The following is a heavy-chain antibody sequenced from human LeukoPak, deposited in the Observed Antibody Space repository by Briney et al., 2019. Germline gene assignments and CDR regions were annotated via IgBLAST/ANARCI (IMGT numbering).Heavy chain of an antibody. CDR1: GGSINNYY. J-gene: IGHJ4*02. V-gene: IGHV4-4*07. Sequence: TSETLSLTCTVSGGSINNYYWSWIRQPAGKGLEWIGRVYTSGSTNYNPSLKSRVTMSVDTSKNQISLKLSSVTAADTAVYYCARGIGYVNFDYWAREPWSPSPQ. D-gene: IGHD5-12*01. CDR3: ARGIGYVNFDY. CDR2: VYTSGST.